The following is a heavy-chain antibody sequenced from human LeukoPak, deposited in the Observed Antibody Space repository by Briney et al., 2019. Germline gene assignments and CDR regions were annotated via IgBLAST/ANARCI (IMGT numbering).Heavy chain of an antibody. D-gene: IGHD4-17*01. V-gene: IGHV4-34*01. CDR1: GGSFSGYY. J-gene: IGHJ3*02. Sequence: PSETLSLTCAVYGGSFSGYYWSWIRQPPGKGLEWIGEINHSGSTNYNPSLKSRVTISVDTSKNQFSLKLSSVPAADTAVYYGARFYGDSPPHDAFDIWGQGTMVSVSS. CDR2: INHSGST. CDR3: ARFYGDSPPHDAFDI.